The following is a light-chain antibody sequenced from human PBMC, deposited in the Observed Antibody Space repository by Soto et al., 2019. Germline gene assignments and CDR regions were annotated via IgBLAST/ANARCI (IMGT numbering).Light chain of an antibody. V-gene: IGKV3-15*01. Sequence: ENVMTQSPGTLSVSPGEGVTLSCRASQSVSSSLAWYQQKPGQAPRLLIYGASTRATGIPARFSGSGSGTEFALTISSLQSEDFAVYYCQQYNNWSLTFGQGTRLEIK. CDR1: QSVSSS. J-gene: IGKJ5*01. CDR2: GAS. CDR3: QQYNNWSLT.